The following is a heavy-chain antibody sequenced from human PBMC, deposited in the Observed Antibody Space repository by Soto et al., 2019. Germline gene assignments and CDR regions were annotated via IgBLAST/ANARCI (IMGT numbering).Heavy chain of an antibody. CDR1: GGSISSGGYY. D-gene: IGHD6-13*01. V-gene: IGHV4-31*03. J-gene: IGHJ4*02. CDR3: ARVSSWYNYFDY. Sequence: SETLSLTCTVSGGSISSGGYYWSWIRQHPGKGLEWIGYIYYSGSTYYNPSLKSRVTISVDTSKNRFSLKLSSVTAADTAVYYCARVSSWYNYFDYWGQGTLVTVS. CDR2: IYYSGST.